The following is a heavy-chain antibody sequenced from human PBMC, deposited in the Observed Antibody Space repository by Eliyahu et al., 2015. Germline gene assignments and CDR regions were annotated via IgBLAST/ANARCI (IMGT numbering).Heavy chain of an antibody. D-gene: IGHD3-22*01. J-gene: IGHJ4*02. V-gene: IGHV4-34*01. CDR1: GGSFSGYY. CDR3: ARSHLRLGWLPTYFDY. CDR2: INHSGST. Sequence: QVQLQQWXAGLLKPSETLSLTCAVYGGSFSGYYWSWIRQPPGKGLEWIGEINHSGSTNYNPSLKSRVTISIDTSKNQFSLKLSSVTAADTAIYYCARSHLRLGWLPTYFDYWGQGTLVTVSS.